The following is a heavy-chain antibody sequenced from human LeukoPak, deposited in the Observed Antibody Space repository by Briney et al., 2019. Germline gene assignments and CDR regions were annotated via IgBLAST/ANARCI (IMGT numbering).Heavy chain of an antibody. D-gene: IGHD3-22*01. V-gene: IGHV4-59*08. CDR1: GGSISSYY. CDR2: IYYSGST. CDR3: ARASATYYYDTSGYDFDY. Sequence: SETLSLTCTVSGGSISSYYWSWIRQPPGKGLEWIGYIYYSGSTNYNPSLKSRVTISVDTSKNQFSLKLSSVTAADTPVYYCARASATYYYDTSGYDFDYWGQGTLVTVSS. J-gene: IGHJ4*02.